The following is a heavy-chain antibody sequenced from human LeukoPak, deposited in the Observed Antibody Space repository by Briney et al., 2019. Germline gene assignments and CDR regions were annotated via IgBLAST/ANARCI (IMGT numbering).Heavy chain of an antibody. CDR3: AKDKDFWSGYYRGLPYFYGLDV. CDR1: GFTFSSHG. CDR2: ISYDGNNK. J-gene: IGHJ6*02. Sequence: GGSQRLSCAASGFTFSSHGMHWVRQAPGKGLEWVAVISYDGNNKYYVDSVKGRFTISRDNANNTLYLQMNSLRPEDTALYHCAKDKDFWSGYYRGLPYFYGLDVWGQGTTVIVSS. D-gene: IGHD3-3*01. V-gene: IGHV3-30*18.